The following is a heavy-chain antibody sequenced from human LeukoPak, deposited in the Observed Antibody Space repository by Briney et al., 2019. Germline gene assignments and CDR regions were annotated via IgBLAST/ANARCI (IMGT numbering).Heavy chain of an antibody. J-gene: IGHJ4*02. CDR2: IYSDESST. Sequence: GGSLRLSCAASGFTLSDYWMHWVRQAPGKGLEWISRIYSDESSTYYADSVKGRFTISRDNAKKTLYLQMNSLRADDTAAYYCANGERRWWSDCWGQGTLVTVSS. D-gene: IGHD2-15*01. CDR1: GFTLSDYW. CDR3: ANGERRWWSDC. V-gene: IGHV3-74*01.